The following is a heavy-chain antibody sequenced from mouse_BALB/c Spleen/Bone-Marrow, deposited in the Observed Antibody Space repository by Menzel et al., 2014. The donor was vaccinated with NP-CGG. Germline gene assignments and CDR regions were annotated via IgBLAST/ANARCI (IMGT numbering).Heavy chain of an antibody. V-gene: IGHV5-6-3*01. D-gene: IGHD2-4*01. Sequence: EVMLVESGGGLVQPGGSLKLSCAASGFTFXNYGMSWVCQTPDKRLEMIATINVNGDTTYHPDSVKGRFTISRDNVKNTLYRQMSSLKSEDTAMYYCARGYDYSSWFAYWGQGTLVTVSA. J-gene: IGHJ3*01. CDR1: GFTFXNYG. CDR2: INVNGDTT. CDR3: ARGYDYSSWFAY.